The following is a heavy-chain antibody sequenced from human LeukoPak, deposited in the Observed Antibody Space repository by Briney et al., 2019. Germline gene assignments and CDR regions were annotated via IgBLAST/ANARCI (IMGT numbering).Heavy chain of an antibody. D-gene: IGHD2-2*02. Sequence: ASVKVSCKASGYTFTSYYMHWVRQAPGQGLEWMGIINPSGGSTRYAQKFQGRVTMTRDTSTSTVYMELSSLRSEDTAVYYCARGYCSSTSCYTGAAFDIWGQGTMVTGSS. J-gene: IGHJ3*02. V-gene: IGHV1-46*01. CDR3: ARGYCSSTSCYTGAAFDI. CDR2: INPSGGST. CDR1: GYTFTSYY.